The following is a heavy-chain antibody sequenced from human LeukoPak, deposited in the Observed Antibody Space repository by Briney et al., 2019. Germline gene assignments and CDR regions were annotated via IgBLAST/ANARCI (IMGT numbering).Heavy chain of an antibody. D-gene: IGHD2-15*01. CDR3: AREGRYCSGGSCYSGYYYYYMDV. Sequence: SETLSLTCTVSGGSISSYYWSWIRQPPGKGPEWIGYIYYSGSTNYNPSLKSRVTISVDTSKNQFSLKLSSVTAADTAVYYCAREGRYCSGGSCYSGYYYYYMDVWGKGTTVTVSS. V-gene: IGHV4-59*01. CDR1: GGSISSYY. CDR2: IYYSGST. J-gene: IGHJ6*03.